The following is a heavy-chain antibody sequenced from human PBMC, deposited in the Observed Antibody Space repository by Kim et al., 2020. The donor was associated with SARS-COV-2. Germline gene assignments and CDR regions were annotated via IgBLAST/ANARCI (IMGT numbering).Heavy chain of an antibody. CDR3: ARDSFEADGIVLLAAQYYYYGVDV. Sequence: GGSLRLSCAASGFTFSNFAMHWVRQAPGKGLEWVAVLSYDGNNRYYADSVKGRFTISRDNSKNTLYLQMNSLSGEDTAVYYCARDSFEADGIVLLAAQYYYYGVDVWGQGTTVTVSS. D-gene: IGHD1-26*01. V-gene: IGHV3-30*04. CDR1: GFTFSNFA. CDR2: LSYDGNNR. J-gene: IGHJ6*02.